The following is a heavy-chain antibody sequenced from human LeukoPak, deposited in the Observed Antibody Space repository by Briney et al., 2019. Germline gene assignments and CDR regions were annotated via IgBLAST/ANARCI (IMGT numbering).Heavy chain of an antibody. V-gene: IGHV3-23*01. CDR3: AKDRPGLLWFGENAFGI. Sequence: PGGSLRLSCAASGFTFSSYAMSWVRQAPGKGLEWVSAISGSGGSTYYADSVKGRFTISRDNSKNTLYLQMNSLRAEDTAVYYCAKDRPGLLWFGENAFGIWGQGTMVTVSS. J-gene: IGHJ3*02. CDR2: ISGSGGST. D-gene: IGHD3-10*01. CDR1: GFTFSSYA.